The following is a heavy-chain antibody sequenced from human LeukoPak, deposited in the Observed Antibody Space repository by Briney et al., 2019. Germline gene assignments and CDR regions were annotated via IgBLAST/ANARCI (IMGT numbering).Heavy chain of an antibody. Sequence: GGSLRLSCAASGFTFSSYAMHWVRQAPGKGLEWVAVISYDGNNKYYADSVKGRFTISRDNSKNTLFLQMNSLRAEDTAVYYCARGPQIVLMVYAISGEIDYWGQGTLSPSPQ. CDR3: ARGPQIVLMVYAISGEIDY. J-gene: IGHJ4*02. V-gene: IGHV3-30*04. CDR1: GFTFSSYA. D-gene: IGHD2-8*01. CDR2: ISYDGNNK.